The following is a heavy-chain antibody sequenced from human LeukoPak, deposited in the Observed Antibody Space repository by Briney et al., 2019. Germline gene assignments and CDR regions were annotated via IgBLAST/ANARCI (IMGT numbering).Heavy chain of an antibody. D-gene: IGHD5-24*01. CDR2: IYYSGST. V-gene: IGHV4-39*01. Sequence: PSETLSLTCTVSGGSISSSSYYWGWTRQPPGKGLESIGSIYYSGSTYYNPSLKSRVTISVDTSKNQFSLKLSSVTAADTAVYYCARREMATVGNYFDYWGQGTLVTVSS. J-gene: IGHJ4*02. CDR1: GGSISSSSYY. CDR3: ARREMATVGNYFDY.